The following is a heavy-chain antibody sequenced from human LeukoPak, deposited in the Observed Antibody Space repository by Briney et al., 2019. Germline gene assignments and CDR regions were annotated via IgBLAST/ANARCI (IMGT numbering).Heavy chain of an antibody. CDR1: GYPISSGYH. V-gene: IGHV4-38-2*01. D-gene: IGHD6-13*01. Sequence: PSETLSLTCAVSGYPISSGYHWGWIRQPPGKGLEWIGSIYYSGSTYYNPSLKSRVTISVDTSQHQFSVKLTSVTAADTALYYCTRVDSLAAAGRGRFDYWGQGTLVTVSS. CDR3: TRVDSLAAAGRGRFDY. J-gene: IGHJ4*02. CDR2: IYYSGST.